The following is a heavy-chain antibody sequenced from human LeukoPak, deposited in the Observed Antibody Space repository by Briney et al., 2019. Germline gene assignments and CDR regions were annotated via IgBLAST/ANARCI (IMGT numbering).Heavy chain of an antibody. CDR2: INPNSGAT. V-gene: IGHV1-2*02. Sequence: ASVKVSCKASGYTFAAYYMHWVRQAPGQGLEWMGWINPNSGATRYAQRFQGRVTMARDTSISTASMELSGLTSDDTAVYFCLREDVCRVDYWGQGTLVTVSS. J-gene: IGHJ4*02. D-gene: IGHD5-24*01. CDR1: GYTFAAYY. CDR3: LREDVCRVDY.